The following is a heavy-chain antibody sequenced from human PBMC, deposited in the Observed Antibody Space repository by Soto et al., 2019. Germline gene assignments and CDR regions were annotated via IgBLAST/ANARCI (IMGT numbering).Heavy chain of an antibody. CDR3: AREGASSYASRHFDN. CDR2: IYGSGGT. Sequence: QVQLQESGPGLVKASETLSLTCTVSGGSMFSYYWSWIRQPAGKGLEWIARIYGSGGTNYNPSLKSLVTMSLDTSKNKFSLRLTSVTAADTAVYYCAREGASSYASRHFDNWGPGTLVTVSS. CDR1: GGSMFSYY. J-gene: IGHJ4*02. V-gene: IGHV4-4*07. D-gene: IGHD3-16*01.